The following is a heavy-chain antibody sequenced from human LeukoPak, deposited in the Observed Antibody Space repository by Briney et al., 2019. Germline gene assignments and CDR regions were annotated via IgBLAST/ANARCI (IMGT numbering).Heavy chain of an antibody. CDR3: VKDRTGTYTLDY. D-gene: IGHD3-10*01. CDR1: GFTFSSYV. J-gene: IGHJ4*02. CDR2: ISGSGGST. V-gene: IGHV3-23*01. Sequence: GGSLRLSCAASGFTFSSYVMSWVRQAPGKGLEWVSVISGSGGSTYYADSVKGRFSISRDNSKNTLNLQMNSLRAEDTAVYYCVKDRTGTYTLDYWGQGTLVTVSS.